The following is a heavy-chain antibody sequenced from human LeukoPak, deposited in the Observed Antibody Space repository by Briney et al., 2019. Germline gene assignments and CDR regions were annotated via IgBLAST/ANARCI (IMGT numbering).Heavy chain of an antibody. CDR2: IYHSGST. J-gene: IGHJ4*02. Sequence: SETLSLTCAVSGGSISSSNWWSWVRQPPGKGLEWIGEIYHSGSTNYNPSLKSRVTISVDTSKNQFSLNLSSVTAADTAVYYCARHAFPLPAALDYWGQGTLVTVSS. D-gene: IGHD6-13*01. CDR1: GGSISSSNW. CDR3: ARHAFPLPAALDY. V-gene: IGHV4-4*02.